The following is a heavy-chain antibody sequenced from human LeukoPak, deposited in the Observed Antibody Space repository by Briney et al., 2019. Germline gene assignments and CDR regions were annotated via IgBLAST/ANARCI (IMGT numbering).Heavy chain of an antibody. D-gene: IGHD2-2*02. J-gene: IGHJ6*03. CDR3: ARGSLKSAYCSSTSCYIPLSYYYYYMDV. CDR1: GYTFTSYY. CDR2: INPSGGST. Sequence: PWASVKVSCKASGYTFTSYYMHWVRQAPGQGLEWMGIINPSGGSTSYAQKFQGRVTMTRDTSTSTVYMELSSLRSEDTAVYYCARGSLKSAYCSSTSCYIPLSYYYYYMDVWGKGTTVTVSS. V-gene: IGHV1-46*01.